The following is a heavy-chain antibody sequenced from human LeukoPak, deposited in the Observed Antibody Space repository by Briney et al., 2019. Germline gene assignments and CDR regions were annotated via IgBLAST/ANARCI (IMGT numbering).Heavy chain of an antibody. Sequence: PGGSLRLSWAAAGFTFTNYGMSWFRQTPGKGLDWVSRVIAIGGRTYYGDSVEGRFTIYRDNSKDTVSVQMNNLRADDTAVYYCAKSYASGSFYDYWGQGTLVTVSS. CDR3: AKSYASGSFYDY. CDR2: VIAIGGRT. V-gene: IGHV3-23*01. J-gene: IGHJ4*02. D-gene: IGHD3-10*01. CDR1: GFTFTNYG.